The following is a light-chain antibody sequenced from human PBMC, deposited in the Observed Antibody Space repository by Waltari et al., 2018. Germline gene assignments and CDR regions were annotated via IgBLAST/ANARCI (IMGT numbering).Light chain of an antibody. CDR3: ASWDDSLSVGV. J-gene: IGLJ3*02. CDR2: RNN. CDR1: LSHLGPNY. V-gene: IGLV1-47*01. Sequence: SVLTQPPSASGTPGQRVTISCSGSLSHLGPNYVYWYQPFPGTAPKLLIQRNNQRPSGVPDRFSGSKSGTSASLAISGPRSEDEADYYFASWDDSLSVGVFGGGTKLTVL.